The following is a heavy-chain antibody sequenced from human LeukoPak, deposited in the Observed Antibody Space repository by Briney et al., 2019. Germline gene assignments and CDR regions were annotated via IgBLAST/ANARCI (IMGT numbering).Heavy chain of an antibody. CDR3: ARGVPKPNMRTTGPGRQTRYYFDY. CDR1: GYTFTSYD. CDR2: KNPNSGNT. D-gene: IGHD1-14*01. V-gene: IGHV1-8*01. Sequence: ASVKVSCKASGYTFTSYDINWVRQATGQGLEWMGWKNPNSGNTGYAQKFQGRVTMTRNTSISTAYMELSSLRSEDTAVYYCARGVPKPNMRTTGPGRQTRYYFDYWGQGTLVTVSS. J-gene: IGHJ4*02.